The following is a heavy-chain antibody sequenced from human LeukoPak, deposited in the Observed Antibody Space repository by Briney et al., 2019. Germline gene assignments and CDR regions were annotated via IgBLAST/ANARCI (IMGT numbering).Heavy chain of an antibody. D-gene: IGHD1-26*01. CDR1: GFTFSSYA. V-gene: IGHV3-23*01. J-gene: IGHJ4*02. CDR2: FSGSGGST. Sequence: GGSLRLSCAASGFTFSSYAMSWVCQAPGKGLECISGFSGSGGSTYYADSVKGRFTISRDDSKSTLYLQMNSLRAEDTAVYYCAKVGATRYFDYWGQGTLVTVSS. CDR3: AKVGATRYFDY.